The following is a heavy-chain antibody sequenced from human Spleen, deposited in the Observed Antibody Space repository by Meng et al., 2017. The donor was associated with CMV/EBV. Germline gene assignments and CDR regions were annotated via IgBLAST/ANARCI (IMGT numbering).Heavy chain of an antibody. CDR3: ASAVGASNYYYYGMDV. D-gene: IGHD1-26*01. J-gene: IGHJ6*02. CDR1: GYTFISYA. V-gene: IGHV1-18*01. Sequence: ASVKVSCKTSGYTFISYAIGWVRQAPGQGLEWMGWISPHNGNTNYAQKFQGRVTMTRDTSISTAYMELSRLRSDDTAVYYCASAVGASNYYYYGMDVWGQGTTVTVSS. CDR2: ISPHNGNT.